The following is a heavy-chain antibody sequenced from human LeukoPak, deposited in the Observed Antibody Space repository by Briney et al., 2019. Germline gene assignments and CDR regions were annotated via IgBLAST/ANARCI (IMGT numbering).Heavy chain of an antibody. Sequence: ASVKVSCKASGYTFTGYYMHWVRQAPGQGLEWRGWINPNSGGTNYAQKFQGWVTMTRDTSISTAYMELSRLRSDDTAVYYCALIAAAGYDAFDIWGQGTMVTVSS. V-gene: IGHV1-2*04. D-gene: IGHD6-13*01. J-gene: IGHJ3*02. CDR1: GYTFTGYY. CDR3: ALIAAAGYDAFDI. CDR2: INPNSGGT.